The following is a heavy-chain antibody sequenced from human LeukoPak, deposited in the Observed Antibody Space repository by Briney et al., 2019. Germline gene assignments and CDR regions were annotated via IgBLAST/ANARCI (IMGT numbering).Heavy chain of an antibody. CDR1: GFTFSSYG. CDR2: ISYDGSNK. V-gene: IGHV3-30*03. Sequence: AGGSLRLSCAASGFTFSSYGMHWVRQAPGKGLEWVAVISYDGSNKYYADSVKGRFTISRDNAKNSLYLQMNSLRAEDTAVYYCARGVVRGGYGMDVWGQGTTVTVSS. CDR3: ARGVVRGGYGMDV. J-gene: IGHJ6*02. D-gene: IGHD3-10*01.